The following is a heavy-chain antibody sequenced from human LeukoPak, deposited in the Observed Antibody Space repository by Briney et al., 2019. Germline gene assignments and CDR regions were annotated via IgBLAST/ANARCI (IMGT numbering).Heavy chain of an antibody. D-gene: IGHD2-21*01. J-gene: IGHJ2*01. V-gene: IGHV3-7*01. Sequence: GGSLRLSCAASGFTFSSYWMSWVRQAPGKGLEWVANIKQDGSEKYYVDSVKGRFTISRDNAKNSLYLQMNSLRAEDTAVYYCARDPAVIYFPIRYFDLWGRGTLVTVSS. CDR3: ARDPAVIYFPIRYFDL. CDR2: IKQDGSEK. CDR1: GFTFSSYW.